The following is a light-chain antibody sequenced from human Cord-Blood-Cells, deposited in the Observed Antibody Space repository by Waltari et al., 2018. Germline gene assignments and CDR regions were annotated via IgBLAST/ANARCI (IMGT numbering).Light chain of an antibody. V-gene: IGLV2-8*01. J-gene: IGLJ3*02. CDR1: SSDVGGYNY. CDR3: SSDAGSNNLV. Sequence: QSALTQPPSASGSPGQSVTISCTGTSSDVGGYNYVSWYQQHPGQAPKLMIYEVSKRPSGVPDRFSGSKSGNAASLTVSGLQAEDEADYYCSSDAGSNNLVFGGGTKLTVL. CDR2: EVS.